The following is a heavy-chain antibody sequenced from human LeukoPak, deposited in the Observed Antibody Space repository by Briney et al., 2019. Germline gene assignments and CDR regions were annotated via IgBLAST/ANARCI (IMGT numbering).Heavy chain of an antibody. CDR1: GGSFSGYY. CDR3: ARRRRDGYNSRWYFDL. Sequence: SETLSLTCAVYGGSFSGYYWSWIRQPPGKGLEWIGEINHSGSTNYNPSLKSRVTISVDTSKNQFPLKLSSVTAADTAVYYCARRRRDGYNSRWYFDLWGRGTLVTVSS. D-gene: IGHD5-24*01. V-gene: IGHV4-34*01. CDR2: INHSGST. J-gene: IGHJ2*01.